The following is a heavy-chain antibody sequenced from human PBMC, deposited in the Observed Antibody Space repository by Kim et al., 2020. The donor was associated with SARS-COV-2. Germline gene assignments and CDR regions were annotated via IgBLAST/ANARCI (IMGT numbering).Heavy chain of an antibody. J-gene: IGHJ4*02. CDR2: ISYDGSNN. Sequence: GRSLRLSCAASGFTFSSYGMHWVRQAPGKGLEWVAVISYDGSNNYYADSVKGRFTISRDNSINTLYLQMNSLRAEDTAVYSCARDRAASGSTRGPFDYWGQGSLVIVSS. CDR1: GFTFSSYG. D-gene: IGHD1-26*01. V-gene: IGHV3-33*05. CDR3: ARDRAASGSTRGPFDY.